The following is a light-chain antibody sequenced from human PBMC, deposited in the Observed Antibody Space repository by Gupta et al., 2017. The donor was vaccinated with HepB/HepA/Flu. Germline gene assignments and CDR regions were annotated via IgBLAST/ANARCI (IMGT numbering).Light chain of an antibody. CDR3: AVWDDSLNGFYV. CDR1: SSNIGRNS. V-gene: IGLV1-44*01. J-gene: IGLJ1*01. CDR2: SNN. Sequence: QSVLTQPPSASGTPGPRISISCSGTSSNIGRNSVNWYQQLPGTAPKLLIYSNNQRPSRVPDRFSGSKSGTSASLAISGLQSEDEADYYCAVWDDSLNGFYVFGSGTKVSVL.